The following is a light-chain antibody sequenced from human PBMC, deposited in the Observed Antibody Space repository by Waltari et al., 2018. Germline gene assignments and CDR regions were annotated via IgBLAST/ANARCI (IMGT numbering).Light chain of an antibody. CDR2: AAS. J-gene: IGKJ1*01. CDR3: QQSYSTPRM. V-gene: IGKV1-39*01. CDR1: QSISSY. Sequence: DIQMTQSPSSLSASVGDRVTITCRASQSISSYLSWYQQKPGKAPKLLIYAASNLQSGVPSRFSGSGSGTDFTLNISSLQPEDFATYYCQQSYSTPRMFGQGTKVEIK.